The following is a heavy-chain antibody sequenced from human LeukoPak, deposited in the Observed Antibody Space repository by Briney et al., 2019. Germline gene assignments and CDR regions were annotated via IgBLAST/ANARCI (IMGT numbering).Heavy chain of an antibody. V-gene: IGHV1-46*01. CDR1: GYTFTGFS. CDR2: INPHGNGT. D-gene: IGHD4-17*01. J-gene: IGHJ5*02. Sequence: ASVKVSCKASGYTFTGFSVHWVRQARGQGLEWMGMINPHGNGTVYAQHFQGRVTMTRHMSTRTSYMELSGLTFEDTAVYYCAREGIFLGVTTSFHPWGQGTLVTVSS. CDR3: AREGIFLGVTTSFHP.